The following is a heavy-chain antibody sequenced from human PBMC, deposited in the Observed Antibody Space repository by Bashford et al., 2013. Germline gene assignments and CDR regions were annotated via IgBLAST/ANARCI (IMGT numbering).Heavy chain of an antibody. D-gene: IGHD2-2*02. V-gene: IGHV3-15*01. Sequence: VRQAPGEGLEWVGRIKSEADGGTTDYAAPVKGRFTFSRDDSKDTAFLQINGLITEDTAVYYCTKFCSSASCYSSSSWGWGQGTLVTVSS. J-gene: IGHJ4*02. CDR3: TKFCSSASCYSSSSWG. CDR2: IKSEADGGTT.